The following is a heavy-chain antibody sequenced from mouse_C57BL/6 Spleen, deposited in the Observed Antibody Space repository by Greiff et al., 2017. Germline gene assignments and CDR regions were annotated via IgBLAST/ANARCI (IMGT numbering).Heavy chain of an antibody. CDR1: GYSITSGYY. J-gene: IGHJ2*01. D-gene: IGHD3-3*01. Sequence: EVQLQESGPGLVKPSQSLSLTCSVTGYSITSGYYWNWIRQFPGNKLGWMGYISYDGSNNYNPSLKNRISITRDTSKNQFFLKLNSVTTEDTATYYCARGRAHYWGQGTTLTVSS. CDR3: ARGRAHY. V-gene: IGHV3-6*01. CDR2: ISYDGSN.